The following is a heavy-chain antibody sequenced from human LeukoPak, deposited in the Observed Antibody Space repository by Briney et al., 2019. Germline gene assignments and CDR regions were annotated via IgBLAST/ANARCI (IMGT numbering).Heavy chain of an antibody. Sequence: ASVKVSCKASGYTFTGYYMHWVRQAPGQGLDYMGWINPNSGDTNYAQKFQGWVTMTRDTSISTVYMELSRLKSDDTAVYYCARGYFDYWGQGTLVTVSS. J-gene: IGHJ4*02. CDR3: ARGYFDY. CDR2: INPNSGDT. V-gene: IGHV1-2*04. CDR1: GYTFTGYY.